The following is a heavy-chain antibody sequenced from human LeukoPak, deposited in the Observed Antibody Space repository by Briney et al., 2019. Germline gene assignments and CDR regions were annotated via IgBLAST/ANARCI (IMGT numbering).Heavy chain of an antibody. CDR2: INPNSGGT. J-gene: IGHJ6*03. Sequence: ASVKVSCKASGYTFTGYYMHWVRQAPGQGLDWMGWINPNSGGTNYAQKFQGGVTMTRDTSINTAYMELSRLRSDDTAVYYCARDRGVDYCSGGSCSHYYYYMDVWGKGTTVTISS. V-gene: IGHV1-2*02. CDR3: ARDRGVDYCSGGSCSHYYYYMDV. D-gene: IGHD2-15*01. CDR1: GYTFTGYY.